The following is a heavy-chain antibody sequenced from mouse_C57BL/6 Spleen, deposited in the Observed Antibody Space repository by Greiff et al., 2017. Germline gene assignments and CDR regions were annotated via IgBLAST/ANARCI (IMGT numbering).Heavy chain of an antibody. CDR2: INPSTGGT. CDR1: GYSFTGYY. Sequence: EVQLQQSGPELVKPGASVKISCKASGYSFTGYYMNWVKQSPEKSLEWIGEINPSTGGTTYNQKFKAKATLTVDKSSSTAYMQLKSLTSEDSAVYYCARRGDYYVETAMDYWGQGTSVTVSS. V-gene: IGHV1-42*01. CDR3: ARRGDYYVETAMDY. D-gene: IGHD1-1*01. J-gene: IGHJ4*01.